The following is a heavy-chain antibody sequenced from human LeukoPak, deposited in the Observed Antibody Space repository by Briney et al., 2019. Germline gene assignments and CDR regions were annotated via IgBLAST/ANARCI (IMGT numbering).Heavy chain of an antibody. J-gene: IGHJ4*02. CDR2: VYYSGST. Sequence: PSETLSLTCTVSGGSISSSSYYWGWIRQPPGKGLEWIGSVYYSGSTYYNPSLKSRVTISVDTSKNQFSLKLSSVTAADTAVYYCARDSDGAPDYWGQGTLVTVSS. V-gene: IGHV4-39*07. CDR1: GGSISSSSYY. CDR3: ARDSDGAPDY. D-gene: IGHD1-26*01.